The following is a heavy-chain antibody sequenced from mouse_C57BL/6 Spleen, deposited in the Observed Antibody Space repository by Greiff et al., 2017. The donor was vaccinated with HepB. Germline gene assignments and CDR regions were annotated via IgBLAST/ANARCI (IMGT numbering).Heavy chain of an antibody. Sequence: QVQLQQPGAELVMPGASVKLSCKASGYTFTSYWMHWVKQRPGQGLEWIGEIDPSDSYTNYNQKFKGKSTLTVDKSSSTAYMQLCSLTSEDSAVYYCARGAPHYAMDYWGQGTSVTVSS. CDR1: GYTFTSYW. J-gene: IGHJ4*01. CDR2: IDPSDSYT. V-gene: IGHV1-69*01. CDR3: ARGAPHYAMDY. D-gene: IGHD3-1*01.